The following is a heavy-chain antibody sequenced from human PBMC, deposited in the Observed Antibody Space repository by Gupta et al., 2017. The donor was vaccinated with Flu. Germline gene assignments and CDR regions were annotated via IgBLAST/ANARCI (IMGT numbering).Heavy chain of an antibody. CDR3: ARDSGATRESLQH. CDR2: ISSSSSTI. D-gene: IGHD1-26*01. CDR1: GFHFSTYS. V-gene: IGHV3-48*02. J-gene: IGHJ1*01. Sequence: EVQLVESGGGLVQPGGSLRLSCAASGFHFSTYSMNWVRQAPGKGLEWVSYISSSSSTIYYADSVKGRFTISRDNAKNSLHLQMNSLRDEDTAVYYCARDSGATRESLQHWGQGTLVTVSS.